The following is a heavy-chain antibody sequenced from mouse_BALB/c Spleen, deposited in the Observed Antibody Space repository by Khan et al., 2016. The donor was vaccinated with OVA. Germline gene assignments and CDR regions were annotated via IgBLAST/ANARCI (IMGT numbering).Heavy chain of an antibody. Sequence: EVQLQESGPGLVKPSLSLSLTCTVTGYSITSDYAWNWIRQFPGHKLEWMGYISYSGRTSYTPSLKSRISNTRDTSKNQFFLQLNSVTTEDTATYFCVRGRAYWGQGTLVTVSA. CDR3: VRGRAY. V-gene: IGHV3-2*02. CDR1: GYSITSDYA. CDR2: ISYSGRT. D-gene: IGHD3-3*01. J-gene: IGHJ3*01.